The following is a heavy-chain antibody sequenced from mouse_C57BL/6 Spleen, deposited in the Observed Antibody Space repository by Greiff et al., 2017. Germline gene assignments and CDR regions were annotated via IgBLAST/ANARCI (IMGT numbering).Heavy chain of an antibody. CDR1: GFTFSSFG. Sequence: EVQLVESGGDLVKPGGSLKLSCAASGFTFSSFGMSWVRQTPDKRLEWVATISSGGSYTYYPDSVKGRFTISRDNAKNTLYLQMSSLKSEDTAMYYGASYYGRSYEWYFDVWGTGTTVTVSS. CDR2: ISSGGSYT. J-gene: IGHJ1*03. CDR3: ASYYGRSYEWYFDV. V-gene: IGHV5-6*01. D-gene: IGHD1-1*01.